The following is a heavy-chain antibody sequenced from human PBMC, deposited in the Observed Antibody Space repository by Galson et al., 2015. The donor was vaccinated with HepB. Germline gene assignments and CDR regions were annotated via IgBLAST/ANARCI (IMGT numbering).Heavy chain of an antibody. V-gene: IGHV4-39*01. J-gene: IGHJ3*02. Sequence: ETLSLTCTVSGGSISSSSYYWGWIRQPPGKGLEWIGSIYYSGSTYYNPSLKSRVTISVDTSKNQFSLKLSSVTAADTAVYYCARLGVLWFGELLKPPLAFDIWGQGTMVTVSS. CDR1: GGSISSSSYY. CDR2: IYYSGST. CDR3: ARLGVLWFGELLKPPLAFDI. D-gene: IGHD3-10*01.